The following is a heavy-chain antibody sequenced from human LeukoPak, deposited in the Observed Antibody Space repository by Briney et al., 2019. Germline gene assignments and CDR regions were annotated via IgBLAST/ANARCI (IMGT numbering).Heavy chain of an antibody. J-gene: IGHJ4*02. CDR1: GFTFSSCA. CDR2: IWNDGSDK. Sequence: GGSLRLSCAASGFTFSSCAIHWVRQAPGKGLEWVAVIWNDGSDKYYADSVKGRFTISRGNSKNTLYLQMNSLRAEDTAVYYCARQVAAAGTYYFDYWGQGTLVTVSS. V-gene: IGHV3-33*01. D-gene: IGHD6-13*01. CDR3: ARQVAAAGTYYFDY.